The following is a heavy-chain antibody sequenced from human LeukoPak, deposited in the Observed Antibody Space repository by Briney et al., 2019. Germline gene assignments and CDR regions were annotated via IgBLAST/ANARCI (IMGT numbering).Heavy chain of an antibody. CDR1: GDSIISGGYH. CDR3: ARDHTGNGHFDY. D-gene: IGHD1-1*01. V-gene: IGHV4-31*03. Sequence: SETLSLTCTVSGDSIISGGYHWSWIRQHPGTGLEWIGHIYNSGSPFYNTSLKSRVTISVDTSKNQFSLKLSSVTAADTAVYFCARDHTGNGHFDYWGQGTLVTVSS. J-gene: IGHJ4*02. CDR2: IYNSGSP.